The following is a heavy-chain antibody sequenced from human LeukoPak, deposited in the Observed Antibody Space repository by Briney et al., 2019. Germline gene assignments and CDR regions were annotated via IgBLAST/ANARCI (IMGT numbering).Heavy chain of an antibody. D-gene: IGHD2-15*01. Sequence: GGSLRLSCAASGFTFNNYGMHWVRQAPDKGLEWVAVIWYDGSNKYYADSVKGRFTISRDNSENTLYLQMNSLRAEDTAVYYCARLAATKDYWGQGTLVTVSS. CDR1: GFTFNNYG. V-gene: IGHV3-33*01. CDR2: IWYDGSNK. CDR3: ARLAATKDY. J-gene: IGHJ4*02.